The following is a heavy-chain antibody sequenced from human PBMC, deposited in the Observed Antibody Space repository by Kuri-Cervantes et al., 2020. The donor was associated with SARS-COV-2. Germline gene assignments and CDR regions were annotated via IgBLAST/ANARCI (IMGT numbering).Heavy chain of an antibody. CDR2: INSDGSST. CDR1: GFTFSSYW. J-gene: IGHJ4*02. Sequence: GGSLRLSCAASGFTFSSYWMHWVRQAPGKGLVWVSRINSDGSSTSYADSVKGRFTISRDNSKNTLYLQMNSLRAEDTAVYYCAKDRGYCSGGSCYPEYYFDYWGQGTLVTVSS. CDR3: AKDRGYCSGGSCYPEYYFDY. V-gene: IGHV3-74*01. D-gene: IGHD2-15*01.